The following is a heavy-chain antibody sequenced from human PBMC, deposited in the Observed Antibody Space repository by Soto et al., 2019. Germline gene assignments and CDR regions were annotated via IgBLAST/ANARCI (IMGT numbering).Heavy chain of an antibody. V-gene: IGHV3-23*01. CDR3: AKDSRLPGFGLLIHAFDL. CDR1: GFTFNEYA. D-gene: IGHD3-3*01. J-gene: IGHJ3*01. CDR2: ISGSLGSA. Sequence: SLRLSCAVSGFTFNEYAMSWVRQAPGKGLEWLSTISGSLGSAYYAASVEGRFTISGDNSNNTLYLQMNNLRVEDTATYYCAKDSRLPGFGLLIHAFDLWGHGTMVTLSS.